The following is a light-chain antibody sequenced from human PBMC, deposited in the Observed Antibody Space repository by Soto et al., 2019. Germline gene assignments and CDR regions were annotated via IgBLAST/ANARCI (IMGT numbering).Light chain of an antibody. Sequence: DIQMTQSPSTLSASVGDRVTITCRASQSISSWLAWYQQKPGKAPKVLIYKASSLESGVPSRFSGSGSGTEFTLTISSLQPDDFATYYCQQYNSYSWTFGQGNKVEIK. CDR3: QQYNSYSWT. J-gene: IGKJ1*01. CDR1: QSISSW. CDR2: KAS. V-gene: IGKV1-5*03.